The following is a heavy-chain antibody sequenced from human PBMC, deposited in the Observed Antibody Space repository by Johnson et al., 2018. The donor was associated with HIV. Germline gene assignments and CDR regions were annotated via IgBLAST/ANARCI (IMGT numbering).Heavy chain of an antibody. D-gene: IGHD6-19*01. CDR2: IYGAGRT. V-gene: IGHV3-NL1*01. J-gene: IGHJ3*02. Sequence: QVQLVESGGGVVQPGGSLRLSCAASGFTFSSYDMHWVRQATGKGLEWVSIIYGAGRTYYADSVKGRITISRDNAKNTLYLQMNSLRAEDTAVYYCAKVAVATSAGGVALDIWGPGTMVIVSS. CDR3: AKVAVATSAGGVALDI. CDR1: GFTFSSYD.